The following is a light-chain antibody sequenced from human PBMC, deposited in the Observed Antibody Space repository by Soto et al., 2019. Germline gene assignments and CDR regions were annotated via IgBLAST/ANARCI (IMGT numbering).Light chain of an antibody. V-gene: IGKV3D-20*02. J-gene: IGKJ5*01. Sequence: GLTQSPGTRSWSRGERATLSCRASERIYSAYLGWYQQKPGQAPRLLIYGTSSRATGIPDRFSGSGSGTDFTLTISSLEPEDFAVYYCQQRSNWPPTFGQGTRLENK. CDR3: QQRSNWPPT. CDR1: ERIYSAY. CDR2: GTS.